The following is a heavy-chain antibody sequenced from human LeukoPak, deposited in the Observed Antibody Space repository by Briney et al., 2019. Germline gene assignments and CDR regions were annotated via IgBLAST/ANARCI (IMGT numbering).Heavy chain of an antibody. J-gene: IGHJ4*02. CDR2: IKQDGSEK. Sequence: GRSLRLSCAASGFTFSNYWMSWVRQAPGKGLEWVANIKQDGSEKNSVDSVKGRFTISRDNAKNSLYLQMNSLRVEDTAVYYCARDRYSSSWGQGTLVTVSS. CDR1: GFTFSNYW. CDR3: ARDRYSSS. D-gene: IGHD6-13*01. V-gene: IGHV3-7*01.